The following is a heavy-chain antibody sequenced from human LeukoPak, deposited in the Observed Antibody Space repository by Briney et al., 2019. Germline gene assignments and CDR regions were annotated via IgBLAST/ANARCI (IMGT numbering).Heavy chain of an antibody. V-gene: IGHV3-48*02. CDR3: ARDQVTGYYYYGMDV. CDR2: ISSSSSTI. J-gene: IGHJ6*02. D-gene: IGHD2-21*02. CDR1: GFTFSSYS. Sequence: PGGSLRLSCAASGFTFSSYSMNWVRQAPGKGLEWVSYISSSSSTIYYADSVKGRFTISRDNAKNSLYLQMNSLRDEDTAVYYCARDQVTGYYYYGMDVWGQGTTVTVSS.